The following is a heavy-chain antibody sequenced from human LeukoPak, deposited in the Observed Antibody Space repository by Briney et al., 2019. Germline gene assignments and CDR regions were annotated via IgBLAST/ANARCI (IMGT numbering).Heavy chain of an antibody. CDR3: VKSAGFDWLSPLDAFDI. CDR1: GFTFSRYA. D-gene: IGHD3-9*01. Sequence: GGSLRLSCSASGFTFSRYAMHWVRQAPGKGLEYVSAISSSGGSTYYVDSVKGRFTISRDNSKDTLYLQMSSLRAEDTTVYYCVKSAGFDWLSPLDAFDIWGQGTMVTVSS. V-gene: IGHV3-64D*06. CDR2: ISSSGGST. J-gene: IGHJ3*02.